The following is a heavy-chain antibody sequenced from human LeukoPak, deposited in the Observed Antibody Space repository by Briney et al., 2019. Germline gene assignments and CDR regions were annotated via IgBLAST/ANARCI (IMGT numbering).Heavy chain of an antibody. V-gene: IGHV3-21*01. Sequence: GGTLRLSCAASGFTFSSYGMNWVRQAPGKGLEWVSSISSSSSYIYYADSVKGRFTISRDNAKNSLYLQMNSLRAEDTAVYYCARVRRRYSDYGARDQNNWFDPWGQGTLVTVSS. CDR3: ARVRRRYSDYGARDQNNWFDP. CDR1: GFTFSSYG. J-gene: IGHJ5*02. CDR2: ISSSSSYI. D-gene: IGHD4-11*01.